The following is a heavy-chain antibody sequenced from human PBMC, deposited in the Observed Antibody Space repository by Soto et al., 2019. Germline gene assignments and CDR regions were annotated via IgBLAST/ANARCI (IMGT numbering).Heavy chain of an antibody. Sequence: PGGSLRLSCAASGFTFSDYEMNWVRQAPGRGPEWVSYIGSGGTTDYADSVKGRFTISRDNAKNSLYLQMNSLRPEDTAVYYCARFGSKMYFDYWGQGTLVTVSS. J-gene: IGHJ4*02. CDR3: ARFGSKMYFDY. V-gene: IGHV3-48*03. CDR1: GFTFSDYE. D-gene: IGHD2-2*01. CDR2: IGSGGTT.